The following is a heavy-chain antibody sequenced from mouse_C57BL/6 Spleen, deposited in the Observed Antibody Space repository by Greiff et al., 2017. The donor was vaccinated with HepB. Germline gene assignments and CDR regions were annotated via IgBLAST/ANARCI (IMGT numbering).Heavy chain of an antibody. J-gene: IGHJ3*01. V-gene: IGHV10-1*01. CDR1: GFSFNTYA. CDR2: IRSKSNNYAT. D-gene: IGHD2-4*01. Sequence: DAGGGLVQPKGSLKLSCAASGFSFNTYAMNWVRQAPGKGLEWVARIRSKSNNYATYYADSVKDRFTISRDDSESMLYLQMNNLKTEDTAMYYCVSPYDYDNGFAYWGQGTLVTVSA. CDR3: VSPYDYDNGFAY.